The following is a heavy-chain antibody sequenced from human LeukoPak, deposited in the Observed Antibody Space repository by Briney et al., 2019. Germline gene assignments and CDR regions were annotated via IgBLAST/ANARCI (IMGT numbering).Heavy chain of an antibody. CDR1: GYTFTSYD. CDR3: ARDEWLLNPYSDKYWFDP. CDR2: IIPIFGTA. J-gene: IGHJ5*02. V-gene: IGHV1-69*13. Sequence: ASVKVSCKASGYTFTSYDINWVRQATGQGLEWMGWIIPIFGTANYAQKFQGRVTITADESTSTAYMELSSLRSEDTAVYYCARDEWLLNPYSDKYWFDPWGQGTLVTVSS. D-gene: IGHD3-3*01.